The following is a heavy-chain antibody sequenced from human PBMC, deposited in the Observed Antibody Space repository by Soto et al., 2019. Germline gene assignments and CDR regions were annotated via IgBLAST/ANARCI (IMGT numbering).Heavy chain of an antibody. J-gene: IGHJ4*02. CDR1: GFTFSDYY. CDR2: ISSSSSYT. V-gene: IGHV3-11*05. CDR3: ARWTYYYDSSGYGFDD. D-gene: IGHD3-22*01. Sequence: QVQLVESGGGLVKPGGSLRLSCAASGFTFSDYYMSWIRQAPGKGLEWVSYISSSSSYTNYADSVKGRFTISRDNAKNSLYLQMNSLRAEDTAVYYCARWTYYYDSSGYGFDDWGQGTLVTVSS.